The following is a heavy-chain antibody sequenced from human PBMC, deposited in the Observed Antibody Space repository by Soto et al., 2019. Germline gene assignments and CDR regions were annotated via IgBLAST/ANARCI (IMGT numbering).Heavy chain of an antibody. D-gene: IGHD3-22*01. V-gene: IGHV1-69*13. Sequence: SVKVSCKASGGTFSSYAISWVRQAPGQGLEWMGGIIPIFGTANYAQKFQGRVTITADDSTSTAYMELSSLRSEDTAVYYCPRDIHDSSGNNRPKSMDVWGQCTPVTVSS. J-gene: IGHJ6*02. CDR2: IIPIFGTA. CDR3: PRDIHDSSGNNRPKSMDV. CDR1: GGTFSSYA.